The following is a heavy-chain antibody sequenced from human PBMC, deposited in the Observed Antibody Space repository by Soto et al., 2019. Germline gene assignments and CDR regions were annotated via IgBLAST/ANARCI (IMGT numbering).Heavy chain of an antibody. D-gene: IGHD1-7*01. CDR2: ISGSGGST. CDR1: GFTFDDYA. J-gene: IGHJ6*03. CDR3: AKLPTVGLNYDGYYYYYMDV. V-gene: IGHV3-23*01. Sequence: GGSLRLSCAASGFTFDDYAMHWVRQAPGKGLEWVSAISGSGGSTYYADSVKGRFTISRDNSKNTLYLQMNSLRAEDTAVYYCAKLPTVGLNYDGYYYYYMDVWGKGTTVTVSS.